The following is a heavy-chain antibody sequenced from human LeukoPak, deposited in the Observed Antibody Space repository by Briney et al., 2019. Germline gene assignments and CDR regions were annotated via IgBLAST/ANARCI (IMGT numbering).Heavy chain of an antibody. CDR2: LYYSGST. J-gene: IGHJ5*02. D-gene: IGHD2-2*01. Sequence: SETLSLTCTVSVGSISIYYWSWIPQPPGKGLECIGYLYYSGSTNYNHALKSRVTITVDTSKNQFSLKLSSVTAADTAVYYCARLLGYCSSTSCLNWFDPWGQGTLVTVSS. CDR3: ARLLGYCSSTSCLNWFDP. CDR1: VGSISIYY. V-gene: IGHV4-59*01.